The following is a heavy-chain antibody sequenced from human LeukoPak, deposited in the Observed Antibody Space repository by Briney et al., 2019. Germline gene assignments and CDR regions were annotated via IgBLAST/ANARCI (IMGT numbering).Heavy chain of an antibody. CDR3: ASPTPGA. CDR2: ISYDGSNK. Sequence: GSLRLSCAASGFTFSSYAMHWVRQAPGKGLEWVAVISYDGSNKYYADSVKGRFTISRDNSKNTLYLQMNSLRAEDTAVYYCASPTPGAWGQGTLVTVSS. D-gene: IGHD1-26*01. J-gene: IGHJ4*02. V-gene: IGHV3-30-3*01. CDR1: GFTFSSYA.